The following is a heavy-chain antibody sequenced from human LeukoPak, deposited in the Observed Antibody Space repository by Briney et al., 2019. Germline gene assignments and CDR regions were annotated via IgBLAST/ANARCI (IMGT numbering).Heavy chain of an antibody. J-gene: IGHJ3*01. D-gene: IGHD6-13*01. CDR1: GDSVNSGSYY. CDR2: IYYNGGT. CDR3: VRENLSAAPGGDAFDV. Sequence: SETLSLTCTVSGDSVNSGSYYWTWIRQPPGKGLEWIRYIYYNGGTNYNPSLKNRVTMSIDTSKNQFSLWLNSVTAADTAVYYCVRENLSAAPGGDAFDVWGQGTKVTVSS. V-gene: IGHV4-61*01.